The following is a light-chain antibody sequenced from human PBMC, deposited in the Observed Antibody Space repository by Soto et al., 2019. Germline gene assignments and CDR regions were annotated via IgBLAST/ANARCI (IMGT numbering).Light chain of an antibody. CDR2: GAS. CDR3: QQYDSSPWT. V-gene: IGKV3-20*01. CDR1: QSVSSSF. J-gene: IGKJ1*01. Sequence: EIVLTQSPGTLSLSPGERATLSCRASQSVSSSFLAWYQQKPGQAPRLLIYGASSRATGIPDRFSGSGSGTDVTLTISGLEPEDFAMYYCQQYDSSPWTFGQGTKVEIK.